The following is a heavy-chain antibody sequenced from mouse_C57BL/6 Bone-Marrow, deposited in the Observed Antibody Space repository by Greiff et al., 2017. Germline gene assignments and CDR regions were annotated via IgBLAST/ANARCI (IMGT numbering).Heavy chain of an antibody. CDR2: INPYNGGT. Sequence: LKESGPVLVKPGASVKMSCKASGYTFTDYYMNWVKQSHGKSLEWIGVINPYNGGTSYNQKFKGKATLTVDKSSSTAYMELNSLTSEDSAVYYCAREGTTVVVPFDYWGQGTTLTVSS. D-gene: IGHD1-1*01. V-gene: IGHV1-19*01. J-gene: IGHJ2*01. CDR1: GYTFTDYY. CDR3: AREGTTVVVPFDY.